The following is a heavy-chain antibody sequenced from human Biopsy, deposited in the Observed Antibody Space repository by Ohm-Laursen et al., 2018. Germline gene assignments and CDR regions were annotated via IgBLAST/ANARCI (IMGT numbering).Heavy chain of an antibody. D-gene: IGHD3-22*01. J-gene: IGHJ6*02. CDR1: GESFNGYY. Sequence: TLSLTCGVYGESFNGYYWSWIRQTPGKGLEWIGEINHSGRTNYNPSLKSRVTISVDTSKNQFSLKVRSVTAADTAVYYCVRGVDYYDPYHYYALDVWGQGTTVTVSS. CDR3: VRGVDYYDPYHYYALDV. CDR2: INHSGRT. V-gene: IGHV4-34*01.